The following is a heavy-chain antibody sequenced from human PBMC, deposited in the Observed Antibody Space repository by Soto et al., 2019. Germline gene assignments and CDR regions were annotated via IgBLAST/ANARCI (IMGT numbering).Heavy chain of an antibody. D-gene: IGHD3-3*01. CDR1: GYTFTSYD. J-gene: IGHJ6*03. CDR2: MNPNSGNT. CDR3: ARAGHASTYYDFWSGYYYYYYMDV. Sequence: ASVKVSCKASGYTFTSYDINWVRQATGQGLEWMGWMNPNSGNTGYAQKFQGRVTMTRNTSISTAYMELSSLRSEDTAVYYCARAGHASTYYDFWSGYYYYYYMDVRGKGTTVTVSS. V-gene: IGHV1-8*01.